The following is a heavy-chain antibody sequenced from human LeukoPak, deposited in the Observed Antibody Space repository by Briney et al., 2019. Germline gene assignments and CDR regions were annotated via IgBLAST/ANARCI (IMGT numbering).Heavy chain of an antibody. CDR2: LRSKTYGGTT. D-gene: IGHD5-24*01. CDR1: GFSFGDYA. CDR3: TRASERWLQSGYFQH. V-gene: IGHV3-49*04. Sequence: GGSLRLSCTASGFSFGDYAMSWVRQAPGKGLEWLGFLRSKTYGGTTEYAASVKGRFTISRDDSKNIAYLQMNSLKTEDTAVYYCTRASERWLQSGYFQHWGQGTLVTVSS. J-gene: IGHJ1*01.